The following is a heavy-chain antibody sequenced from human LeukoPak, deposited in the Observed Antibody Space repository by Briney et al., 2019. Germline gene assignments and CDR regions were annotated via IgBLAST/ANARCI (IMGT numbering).Heavy chain of an antibody. Sequence: GGSLRLSCEASGFTLSSYWMSWVRQAPGKGLEWVARIKKGGSEKHYVDSVKGRFTISRDNAKNSVYLQMSALRAEDTAVYYCARYIETPRRDLDYWGQGTLVTVSS. J-gene: IGHJ4*02. CDR3: ARYIETPRRDLDY. D-gene: IGHD4-23*01. V-gene: IGHV3-7*01. CDR2: IKKGGSEK. CDR1: GFTLSSYW.